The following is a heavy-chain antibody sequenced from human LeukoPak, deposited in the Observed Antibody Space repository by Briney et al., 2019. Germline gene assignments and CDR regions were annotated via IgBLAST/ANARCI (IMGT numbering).Heavy chain of an antibody. V-gene: IGHV4-34*01. D-gene: IGHD3-10*01. CDR1: GGSFSGYY. J-gene: IGHJ4*02. CDR3: ARGRGGYYGSGRPFDY. CDR2: INHSGST. Sequence: SETLSLTCAVYGGSFSGYYWSWIRQPPGKGLEWIGEINHSGSTNYNPSLKSRVTISVDTSTNQFSLKLSSVTAADTAVYYCARGRGGYYGSGRPFDYWGQGTLVTVSS.